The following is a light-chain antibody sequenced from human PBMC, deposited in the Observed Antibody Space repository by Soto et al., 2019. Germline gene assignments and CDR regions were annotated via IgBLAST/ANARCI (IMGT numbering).Light chain of an antibody. V-gene: IGLV2-14*03. CDR2: EVS. CDR1: SSDVGAYDY. CDR3: SSYTSSSTRV. J-gene: IGLJ1*01. Sequence: TSSDVGAYDYVSWYQQHPDKAPKLMIYEVSNRPSGVSDRFSGSKSVNTATLTISGFQSEDEADYYCSSYTSSSTRVFGTGTKVTVL.